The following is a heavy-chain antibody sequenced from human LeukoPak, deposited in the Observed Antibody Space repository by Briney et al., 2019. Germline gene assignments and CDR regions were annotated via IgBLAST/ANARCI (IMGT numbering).Heavy chain of an antibody. J-gene: IGHJ4*02. D-gene: IGHD6-6*01. V-gene: IGHV3-23*01. CDR3: AKDLRYSSSSGFDY. Sequence: PGGSLRLSCTASGFTFSSYAMSWVRQAPGKGLEWVSAISGSGGSTYYADSVKGRFTISRDNSKNTLYLQMNSLRAEDTAVYYCAKDLRYSSSSGFDYWGQGTLVTVSS. CDR2: ISGSGGST. CDR1: GFTFSSYA.